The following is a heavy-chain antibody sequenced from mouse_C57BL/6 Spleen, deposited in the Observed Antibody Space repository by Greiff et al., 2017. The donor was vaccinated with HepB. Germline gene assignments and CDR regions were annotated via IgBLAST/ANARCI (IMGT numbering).Heavy chain of an antibody. V-gene: IGHV1-55*01. D-gene: IGHD1-2*01. CDR2: IYPGSGST. CDR3: ARRLNYYAMDY. J-gene: IGHJ4*01. Sequence: VQLQQSGAELVKPGASVKMSCKASGYTFTSYWITWVKQRPGQGLEWIGDIYPGSGSTNYNEKFKSKATLTVDTSSSTAYMQLSSLTSEDSAVYYCARRLNYYAMDYWGQGTSVTVSS. CDR1: GYTFTSYW.